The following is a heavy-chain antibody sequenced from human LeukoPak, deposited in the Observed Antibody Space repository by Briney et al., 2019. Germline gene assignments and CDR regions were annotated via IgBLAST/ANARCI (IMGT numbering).Heavy chain of an antibody. CDR3: AREFLEYSSGWPYYFDY. Sequence: PSETLSLTCTVSGGSISSYYWSWIQQPPGKGLEWIGYIYYSGSTNYNPSLKSRVTISVDTSKNQFSLKLSSVTAADTAVYYCAREFLEYSSGWPYYFDYWGQGTLVTVSS. J-gene: IGHJ4*02. CDR2: IYYSGST. D-gene: IGHD6-19*01. V-gene: IGHV4-59*01. CDR1: GGSISSYY.